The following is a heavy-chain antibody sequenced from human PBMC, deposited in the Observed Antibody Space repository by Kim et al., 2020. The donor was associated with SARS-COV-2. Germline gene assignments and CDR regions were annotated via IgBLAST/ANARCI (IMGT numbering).Heavy chain of an antibody. Sequence: DSVKGRFTIARHNSKNTLYLQMNSLRAEDTAVYCWARGGGFCSSTSCYSDYWGQGTLVTVSS. J-gene: IGHJ4*02. D-gene: IGHD2-2*01. V-gene: IGHV3-53*04. CDR3: ARGGGFCSSTSCYSDY.